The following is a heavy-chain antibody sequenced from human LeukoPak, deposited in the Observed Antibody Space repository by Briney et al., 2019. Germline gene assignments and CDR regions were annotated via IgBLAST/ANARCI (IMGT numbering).Heavy chain of an antibody. CDR1: GFTFSSYG. CDR2: IWYDGSNK. V-gene: IGHV3-33*01. D-gene: IGHD3-10*01. Sequence: PGRSLILSCAASGFTFSSYGMHWVRQAPGKGLEWVAVIWYDGSNKYYADSVKGRFTISRDNSKNTLYLQMNSLRAEDTAVYYCARELLWFGVENPLAYWGQGTLVTVSS. CDR3: ARELLWFGVENPLAY. J-gene: IGHJ4*02.